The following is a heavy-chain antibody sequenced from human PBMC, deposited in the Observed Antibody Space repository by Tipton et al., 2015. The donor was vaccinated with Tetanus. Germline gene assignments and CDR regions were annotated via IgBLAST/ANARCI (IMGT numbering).Heavy chain of an antibody. J-gene: IGHJ4*02. D-gene: IGHD3-3*01. V-gene: IGHV4-39*07. Sequence: TLSLTCSLSGGSISNSEYYWAWIRQPPGKGLEWIGSVFDSGTSYYNPSLKSRVTISVDTSKNQLSLRLNSVTSADTAVYYCARTSGYMYSDCWGQGTLVTVSS. CDR2: VFDSGTS. CDR3: ARTSGYMYSDC. CDR1: GGSISNSEYY.